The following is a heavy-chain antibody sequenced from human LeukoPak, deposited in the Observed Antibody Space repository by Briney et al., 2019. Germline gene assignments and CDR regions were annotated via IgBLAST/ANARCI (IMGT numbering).Heavy chain of an antibody. CDR1: GFTFSSYW. J-gene: IGHJ6*02. D-gene: IGHD3-10*02. V-gene: IGHV3-74*01. CDR2: INSDGSST. Sequence: GGSLRLSCAASGFTFSSYWMHWVRQAPGKGLVWVSGINSDGSSTSYADSVKGRFTISRDNAKNTLYLQMNSLRAEDTAVYYCARDMLSPDSYGMDVWGQGTTVTVSS. CDR3: ARDMLSPDSYGMDV.